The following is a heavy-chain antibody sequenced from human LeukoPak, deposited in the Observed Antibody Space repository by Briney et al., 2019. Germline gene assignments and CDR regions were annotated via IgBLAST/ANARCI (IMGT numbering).Heavy chain of an antibody. CDR1: GYTFTGYY. CDR2: INPNSGGT. CDR3: ATDWGSSGWRSGY. Sequence: ASVKVSCRASGYTFTGYYMHWVRQAPGQGLEWMGWINPNSGGTNYAQKFQGRATMTRDTSISTAYMELSRLRSDDTAVYYCATDWGSSGWRSGYWGQGTLVTVSS. J-gene: IGHJ4*02. V-gene: IGHV1-2*02. D-gene: IGHD6-19*01.